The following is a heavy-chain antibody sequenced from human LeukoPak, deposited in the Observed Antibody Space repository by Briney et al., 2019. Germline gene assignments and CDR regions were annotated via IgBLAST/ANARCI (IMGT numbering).Heavy chain of an antibody. CDR1: GGTFSSYA. D-gene: IGHD3-10*01. J-gene: IGHJ4*02. CDR3: ARSITMVRGAMKSHFDY. CDR2: IIPVLGIA. V-gene: IGHV1-69*04. Sequence: EASVKVSCKASGGTFSSYAISWVRQAPGQGLEWMGRIIPVLGIANYAQKFQGRVTITADKSTSTAYMELSSLRSEDTAVYYCARSITMVRGAMKSHFDYWGQGTLVTVSS.